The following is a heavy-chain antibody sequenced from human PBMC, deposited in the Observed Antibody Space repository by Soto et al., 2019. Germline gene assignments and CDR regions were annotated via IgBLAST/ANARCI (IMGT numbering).Heavy chain of an antibody. V-gene: IGHV1-3*04. CDR2: ISNGAGNT. D-gene: IGHD3-10*01. Sequence: QVQLVQSGAEVKKPGASVKVSCKVSGYSLTSHVIFWMRQAPGQRPEWMGWISNGAGNTAYAQKLQGRITLSSDPSASTVCMELHSLTSEDTAVYYCAREYGSINSYKAFDIWGQGTMVTVSS. J-gene: IGHJ3*02. CDR3: AREYGSINSYKAFDI. CDR1: GYSLTSHV.